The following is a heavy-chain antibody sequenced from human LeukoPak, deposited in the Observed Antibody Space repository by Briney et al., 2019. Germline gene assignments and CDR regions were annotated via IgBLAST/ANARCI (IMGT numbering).Heavy chain of an antibody. D-gene: IGHD2-15*01. V-gene: IGHV4-34*01. Sequence: SETLSLTCVVYGGSFSGYYWSWIRQPPGKGLEWIGEINHSGSTNYNPSLKSRVTISVDTSKNQFSLKLSSVTAADTAVYYCARGRLGCSGGNCYPNWFDPWGQGTLVTVSS. CDR3: ARGRLGCSGGNCYPNWFDP. CDR1: GGSFSGYY. J-gene: IGHJ5*02. CDR2: INHSGST.